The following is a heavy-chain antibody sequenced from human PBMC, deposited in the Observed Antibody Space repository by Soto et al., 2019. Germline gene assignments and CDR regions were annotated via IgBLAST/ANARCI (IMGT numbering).Heavy chain of an antibody. V-gene: IGHV3-30*18. D-gene: IGHD3-16*01. J-gene: IGHJ2*01. CDR3: VKDIHFLGIWYFDL. CDR1: GFTFSSFG. CDR2: ISYDGSDT. Sequence: EQLAESGGGVVQSGRSLRLSCEASGFTFSSFGMHWVRQAPGKGLEWVAVISYDGSDTYFADSVKGQFTISRDNSKNTVYLQMNSLRVEDTAVYYCVKDIHFLGIWYFDLWGRGSLVSVSS.